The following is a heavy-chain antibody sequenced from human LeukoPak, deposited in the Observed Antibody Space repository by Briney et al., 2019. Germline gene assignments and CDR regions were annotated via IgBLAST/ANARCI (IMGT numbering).Heavy chain of an antibody. CDR1: GGSGSISSHY. V-gene: IGHV4-4*07. CDR3: ARDSGTTGEVKFDP. D-gene: IGHD3-10*01. J-gene: IGHJ5*02. CDR2: IYFTGTI. Sequence: SETLSLTCTVSGGSGSISSHYWSWLRQPAGNGLEWIGRIYFTGTITYNPSLESRVPMSIDTSKNQFSLKLNSLAAADTAVYYCARDSGTTGEVKFDPWGQGALVTVSS.